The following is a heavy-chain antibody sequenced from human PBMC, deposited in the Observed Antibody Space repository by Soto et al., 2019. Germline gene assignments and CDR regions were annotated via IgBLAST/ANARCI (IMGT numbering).Heavy chain of an antibody. D-gene: IGHD3-9*01. Sequence: QVQLQQWGAGPLRPLETLSLTCGVSGGSFSGYYWAWIRQSPGKGLEWIGEINDRGSINYNPSLKSRVSISVDTSKNHYSLNLRSVTAADTAVYYCARESPDILTGPPWVWYFDLWGRGTLVT. V-gene: IGHV4-34*01. J-gene: IGHJ2*01. CDR1: GGSFSGYY. CDR3: ARESPDILTGPPWVWYFDL. CDR2: INDRGSI.